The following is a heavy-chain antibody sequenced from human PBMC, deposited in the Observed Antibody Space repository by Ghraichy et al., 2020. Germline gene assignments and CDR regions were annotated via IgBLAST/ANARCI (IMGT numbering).Heavy chain of an antibody. J-gene: IGHJ4*02. V-gene: IGHV3-64D*06. CDR1: GFTFSSYA. Sequence: GESLNISCSASGFTFSSYAMHWVRQAPGKGLEYVSAISSNGGSTYYADSVKGRFTISRDNSKNTLYLQMSSLRAEDTAVYYCVKDRLPATAIRYYFDYWGQGTLVTVSS. D-gene: IGHD2-2*02. CDR3: VKDRLPATAIRYYFDY. CDR2: ISSNGGST.